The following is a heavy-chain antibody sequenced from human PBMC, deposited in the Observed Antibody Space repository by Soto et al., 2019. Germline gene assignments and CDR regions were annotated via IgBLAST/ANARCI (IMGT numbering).Heavy chain of an antibody. CDR2: IYYSGST. D-gene: IGHD6-19*01. CDR1: GGSISSSSYY. Sequence: QLQLQESGPGLVKPSETLSLTCTVSGGSISSSSYYWGWIRQPPGKGLEWIGSIYYSGSTYYNPSLKSRVTISVDTSKNQFSLKLSSVTAADTAVYYCERQVAVAGPNWFDPWGQGTLVTVSS. J-gene: IGHJ5*02. CDR3: ERQVAVAGPNWFDP. V-gene: IGHV4-39*01.